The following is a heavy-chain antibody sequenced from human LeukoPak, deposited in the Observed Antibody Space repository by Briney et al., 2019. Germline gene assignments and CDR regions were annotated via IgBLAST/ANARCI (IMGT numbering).Heavy chain of an antibody. CDR2: VSPYNGDT. D-gene: IGHD3-10*01. V-gene: IGHV1-18*01. CDR3: AKNGRVRRVVKDLFDY. CDR1: GYTLTELS. Sequence: ASVKVSCKVSGYTLTELSMHWVRQAPGQGLEWMGRVSPYNGDTYYSQMFQGRVTMTSDTSTGTAYMELRSLRSDDTAVYYCAKNGRVRRVVKDLFDYWGQGTLVTVSS. J-gene: IGHJ4*02.